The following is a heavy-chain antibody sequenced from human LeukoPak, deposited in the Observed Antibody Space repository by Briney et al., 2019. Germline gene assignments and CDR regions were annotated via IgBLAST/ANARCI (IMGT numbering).Heavy chain of an antibody. CDR2: ISYDGSRK. CDR3: AKYAYNWNAPDGFDM. J-gene: IGHJ3*02. D-gene: IGHD1-1*01. V-gene: IGHV3-30*18. Sequence: GGSLRLSCRASRFSFSDFDMHWVRQAPGKGLEWVAVISYDGSRKHYGDSVKGRFTISRDNSESTLFLQMSSLRTDDTSLYFCAKYAYNWNAPDGFDMWGQGTMVIVSS. CDR1: RFSFSDFD.